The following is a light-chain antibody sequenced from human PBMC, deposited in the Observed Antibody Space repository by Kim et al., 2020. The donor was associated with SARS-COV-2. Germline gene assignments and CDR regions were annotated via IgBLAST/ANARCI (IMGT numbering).Light chain of an antibody. J-gene: IGKJ4*01. CDR2: GAS. CDR1: QSFSSN. V-gene: IGKV3-15*01. Sequence: EVVMTQSPATLSVSPGEGVTLSCRASQSFSSNLAWYQQKPGQAPRLLIYGASTRATGIPARFSGSGSGTEFTLTISSLQSEDFAVYYCQQYDKWPRTFGGGTKVDIK. CDR3: QQYDKWPRT.